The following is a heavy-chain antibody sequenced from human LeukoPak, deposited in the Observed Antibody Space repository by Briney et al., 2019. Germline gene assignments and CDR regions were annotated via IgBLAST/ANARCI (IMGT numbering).Heavy chain of an antibody. Sequence: SGGSLRLSCAASGFTFSSYGMHWVRQAPGKGLEWVAFIRYDGSNKYYADSVKGRFTISRDNSKNTLYLQMNSLRAEDTAVYYCAKLPDCSGGSCYGGWFDPWGQGTLVTVSS. CDR3: AKLPDCSGGSCYGGWFDP. V-gene: IGHV3-30*02. CDR2: IRYDGSNK. D-gene: IGHD2-15*01. J-gene: IGHJ5*02. CDR1: GFTFSSYG.